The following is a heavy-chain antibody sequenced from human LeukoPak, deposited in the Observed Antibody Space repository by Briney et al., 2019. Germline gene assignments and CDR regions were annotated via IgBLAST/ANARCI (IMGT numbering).Heavy chain of an antibody. CDR1: GGSISSSSYY. Sequence: SETLSLTCTVSGGSISSSSYYWGWIRQPPGKGLEWIGSFYYSGGTYYNPSLKSRVTISVDTSKNQFSLRLSSVTAADTAIYYCARQASAYNCFDPWGQGTLVTVSS. CDR2: FYYSGGT. V-gene: IGHV4-39*01. J-gene: IGHJ5*02. D-gene: IGHD3-16*01. CDR3: ARQASAYNCFDP.